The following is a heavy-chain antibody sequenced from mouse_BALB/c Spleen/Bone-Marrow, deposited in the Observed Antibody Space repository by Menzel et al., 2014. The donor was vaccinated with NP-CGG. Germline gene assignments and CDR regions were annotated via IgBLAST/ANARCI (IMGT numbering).Heavy chain of an antibody. D-gene: IGHD2-1*01. CDR2: IAPGSGST. Sequence: DLVKPGASVKLSCKASGYTFTNCWINWIKQRAGQGLEWIGRIAPGSGSTYYNEMFKGKATLTVDTSSSTAYIQLSSLSSEDSAVYFCARGIYYGNYVYAMDYWGQGTSVTVSS. J-gene: IGHJ4*01. CDR3: ARGIYYGNYVYAMDY. CDR1: GYTFTNCW. V-gene: IGHV1S41*01.